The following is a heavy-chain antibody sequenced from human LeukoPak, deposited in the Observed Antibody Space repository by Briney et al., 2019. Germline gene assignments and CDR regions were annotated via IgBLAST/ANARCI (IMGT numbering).Heavy chain of an antibody. CDR3: VKVEQQLVRGDFDY. D-gene: IGHD6-13*01. CDR2: ISYDGSNK. Sequence: GGSLRLSCAAPGFTFSSYGMHWVRQAPGKGLEWVAVISYDGSNKYYADSVKGRFTISRDNSKNTLYLQMSSLRAEDTAVYYCVKVEQQLVRGDFDYWGQGTLVTVSS. CDR1: GFTFSSYG. V-gene: IGHV3-30*18. J-gene: IGHJ4*02.